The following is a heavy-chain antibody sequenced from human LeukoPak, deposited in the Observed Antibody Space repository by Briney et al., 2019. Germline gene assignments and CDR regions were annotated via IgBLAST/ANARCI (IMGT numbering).Heavy chain of an antibody. V-gene: IGHV4-34*01. D-gene: IGHD3-3*01. CDR2: INHSGST. Sequence: PGGSLRLSCTSSGFIFSSHWMNWIRQPPGKGLEWIGEINHSGSTNYNPSLKSRVTISVDTSKNQFSLKLSSVTAADTAVYYCARGRVKYYEFWSGYYPYFDYWGQGTLVTVSS. CDR3: ARGRVKYYEFWSGYYPYFDY. CDR1: GFIFSSHW. J-gene: IGHJ4*02.